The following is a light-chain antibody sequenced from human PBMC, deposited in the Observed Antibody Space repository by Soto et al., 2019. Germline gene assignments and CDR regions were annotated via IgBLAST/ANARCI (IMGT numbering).Light chain of an antibody. CDR1: QTISNW. CDR3: QQGYSFPLT. V-gene: IGKV1-5*03. J-gene: IGKJ4*01. CDR2: KAS. Sequence: IQMTQSPSTLSASVGDRVTITCRASQTISNWLAWYQQKPGQAPKLLIYKASTLESGVPSRFSGSGSGTEFTLTISSLQPEDFATYFCQQGYSFPLTFGGGTKVDIK.